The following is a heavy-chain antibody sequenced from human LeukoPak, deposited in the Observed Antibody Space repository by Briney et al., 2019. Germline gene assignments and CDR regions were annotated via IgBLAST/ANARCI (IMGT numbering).Heavy chain of an antibody. Sequence: SVKVSCKASGGTFSSYAISWVRQAPGQGLEWMGGIIPIFGTANYAQKFQGRFTITADESTSTAYMELSSLRSEDTAVYYCARSFWSGYYIIQNWFDPWGQGTLVTVSS. V-gene: IGHV1-69*13. CDR2: IIPIFGTA. CDR3: ARSFWSGYYIIQNWFDP. D-gene: IGHD3-3*01. J-gene: IGHJ5*02. CDR1: GGTFSSYA.